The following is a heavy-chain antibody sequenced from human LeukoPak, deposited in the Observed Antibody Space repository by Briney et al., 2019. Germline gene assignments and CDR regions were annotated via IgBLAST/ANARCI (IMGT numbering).Heavy chain of an antibody. CDR2: INRSGST. V-gene: IGHV4-34*01. D-gene: IGHD3-16*02. CDR1: GGSFSGYY. J-gene: IGHJ4*02. Sequence: SETLSLTCAVYGGSFSGYYWTWIRQPPGKGLEWIGEINRSGSTNYNPSLKSRVTISVDTSKNQLSLKLSSVTAADTAVYYCARAYSAYDYVWGSYRLYGYYFDYWGQGTLVTVSS. CDR3: ARAYSAYDYVWGSYRLYGYYFDY.